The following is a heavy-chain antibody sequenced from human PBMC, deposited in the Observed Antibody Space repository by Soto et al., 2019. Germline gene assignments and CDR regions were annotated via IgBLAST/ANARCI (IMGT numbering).Heavy chain of an antibody. J-gene: IGHJ4*02. CDR2: IYYSGST. CDR1: GGSISSGGYY. CDR3: ARLVAAAGVYYFDY. Sequence: SETLSLTCTVSGGSISSGGYYWIWIRQHPGKGLEWIGYIYYSGSTYYNPSLKSRVTISVDTSKNQFSLKLSSVTAADTAVYYCARLVAAAGVYYFDYWGQGTLVTVSS. V-gene: IGHV4-31*03. D-gene: IGHD6-13*01.